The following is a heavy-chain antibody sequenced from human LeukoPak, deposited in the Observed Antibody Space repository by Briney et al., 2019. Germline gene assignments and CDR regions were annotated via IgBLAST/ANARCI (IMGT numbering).Heavy chain of an antibody. CDR2: IYNSGST. CDR3: AGYYDSSGWGYYGMDV. CDR1: GGSISSGGYH. V-gene: IGHV4-31*03. Sequence: SETLSLTCSVFGGSISSGGYHWSWIRQHPGKGLEWIGYIYNSGSTYYNPSLKSRVTISADTSKNLFSLKLTSVTAADTAVYYCAGYYDSSGWGYYGMDVWGQGTTVTVSS. D-gene: IGHD3-22*01. J-gene: IGHJ6*02.